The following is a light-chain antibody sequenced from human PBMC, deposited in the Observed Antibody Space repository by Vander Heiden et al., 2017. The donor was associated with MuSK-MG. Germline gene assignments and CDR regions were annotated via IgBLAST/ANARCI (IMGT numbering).Light chain of an antibody. V-gene: IGKV1-5*03. Sequence: DIQMTQSPSTLSASVGDRVTITCRASQSISSWLAWYQQKPGKAPKLLIYKASTLESGVPSRFSGSGSATEFTLTISSLQPDDFATYYCQQDNSYVLIFGGGTKVEIK. CDR3: QQDNSYVLI. J-gene: IGKJ4*01. CDR2: KAS. CDR1: QSISSW.